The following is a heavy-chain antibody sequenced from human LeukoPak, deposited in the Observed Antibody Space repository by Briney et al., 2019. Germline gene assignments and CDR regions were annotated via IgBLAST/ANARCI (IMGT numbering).Heavy chain of an antibody. D-gene: IGHD6-19*01. Sequence: SVKVSCKASGGTFSSYAISWVRQAPRQGLEWMGRIIPILGIANYAQKFQGRVTITADKSTSTAYMELSSLRSEDTAVYYCARDFAAVAGGDYWGQGTLVTVSS. J-gene: IGHJ4*02. CDR1: GGTFSSYA. V-gene: IGHV1-69*04. CDR2: IIPILGIA. CDR3: ARDFAAVAGGDY.